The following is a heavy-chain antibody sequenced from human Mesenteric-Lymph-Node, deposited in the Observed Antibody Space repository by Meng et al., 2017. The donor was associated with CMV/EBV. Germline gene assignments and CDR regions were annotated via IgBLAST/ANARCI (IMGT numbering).Heavy chain of an antibody. J-gene: IGHJ4*02. CDR3: TRATAWAFDL. D-gene: IGHD5-12*01. Sequence: GESLKISCAASGFSFSNYWMDWVRQVPGKGLVWVSRINSDGSVTTYADSVKGRFTISRDNAKNTLYLQMNSLRDDDTAVYYCTRATAWAFDLWGQGTLVTVSS. V-gene: IGHV3-74*03. CDR2: INSDGSVT. CDR1: GFSFSNYW.